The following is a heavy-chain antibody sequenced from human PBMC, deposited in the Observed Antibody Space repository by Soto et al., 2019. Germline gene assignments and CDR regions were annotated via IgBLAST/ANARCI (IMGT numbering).Heavy chain of an antibody. Sequence: PSETLSLTCTVSGGSISSSSYYWGWIRQPPGKGLEWIGSIYYSGSTYYNPSLKSRVTISVDTSKNQFSLKLSSVTAADTAVYYCARGIAAAGAFISRYYGMDVWGQGTTVTVSS. J-gene: IGHJ6*02. D-gene: IGHD6-13*01. CDR2: IYYSGST. CDR3: ARGIAAAGAFISRYYGMDV. V-gene: IGHV4-39*01. CDR1: GGSISSSSYY.